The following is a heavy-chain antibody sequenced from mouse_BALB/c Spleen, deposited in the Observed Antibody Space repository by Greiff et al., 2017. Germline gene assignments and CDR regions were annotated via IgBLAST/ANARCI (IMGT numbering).Heavy chain of an antibody. CDR3: ARNYGNSYYFDY. Sequence: EVHLVESGPSLVKPSQTLSLTCSVTGDSITSGYWNWIRKFPGNKLEYMGYISYSGSTYYNPSLKSRISITRDTSKNQYYLQLNSVTTEDTATYYCARNYGNSYYFDYWGQGTTLTVSS. J-gene: IGHJ2*01. CDR1: GDSITSGY. V-gene: IGHV3-8*02. D-gene: IGHD2-1*01. CDR2: ISYSGST.